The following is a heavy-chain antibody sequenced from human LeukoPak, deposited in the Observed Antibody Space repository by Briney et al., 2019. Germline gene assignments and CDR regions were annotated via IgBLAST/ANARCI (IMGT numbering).Heavy chain of an antibody. D-gene: IGHD1-26*01. J-gene: IGHJ4*02. CDR2: INAGNGNT. CDR1: GYTFTRYA. V-gene: IGHV1-3*01. CDR3: ARAVGALYFDY. Sequence: ASVKVSCKASGYTFTRYAMHWVRQAPGQRLEWMGWINAGNGNTKYSQKFQGRVTITRDTSASTACMELSSLRSEDTAVYYCARAVGALYFDYWGQGTLVTVSS.